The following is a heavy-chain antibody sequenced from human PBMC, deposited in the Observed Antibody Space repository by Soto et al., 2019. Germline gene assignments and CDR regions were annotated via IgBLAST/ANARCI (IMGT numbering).Heavy chain of an antibody. Sequence: PGRSLRLSCAASGFTFGNYWMHWVRQAPGKGPEWVSRMTSEGRTTQYADSVKGRFTVSRDNAKNTLYLQMSSLRAEDTAVYYCARAEVDYWGPGTLVT. CDR1: GFTFGNYW. CDR2: MTSEGRTT. J-gene: IGHJ4*02. CDR3: ARAEVDY. V-gene: IGHV3-74*03.